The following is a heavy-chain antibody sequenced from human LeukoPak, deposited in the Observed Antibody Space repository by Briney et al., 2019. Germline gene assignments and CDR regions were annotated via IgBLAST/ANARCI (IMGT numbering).Heavy chain of an antibody. D-gene: IGHD1-26*01. Sequence: GGSLRLSCAASGFTFSSYWMSWVRQAPGKGLEWAANIKQDGSERYYVDSVKGRFTISRDNAKNSLYLQMNSLRAEDTAVYYCAREYSGSYHFDYWGQGTLVTVSS. CDR3: AREYSGSYHFDY. V-gene: IGHV3-7*03. J-gene: IGHJ4*02. CDR2: IKQDGSER. CDR1: GFTFSSYW.